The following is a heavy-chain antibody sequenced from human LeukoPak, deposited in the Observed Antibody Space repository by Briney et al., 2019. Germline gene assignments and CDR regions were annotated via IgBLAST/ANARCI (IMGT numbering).Heavy chain of an antibody. D-gene: IGHD3-10*01. CDR1: SYSINSGYY. CDR2: IYYSGST. J-gene: IGHJ5*02. V-gene: IGHV4-38-2*02. Sequence: PSETLSLTCTVSSYSINSGYYWGWIRQPPGKGLEWIGYIYYSGSTYYNPSLKSRVTISIDTSKNQFSLKLSSVTAADTAVYYCARDSGTTGEVKFDPWGQGTLVTVSS. CDR3: ARDSGTTGEVKFDP.